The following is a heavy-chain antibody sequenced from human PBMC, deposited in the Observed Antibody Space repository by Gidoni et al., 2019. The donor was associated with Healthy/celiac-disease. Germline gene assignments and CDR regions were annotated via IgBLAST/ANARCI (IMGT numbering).Heavy chain of an antibody. Sequence: EVQLVESGGVVVQPGGSLRLSLAASGFTFDDYTMHWVRQAPGKGLEWVSLISWDGGSTYYADSVKGRFTISRDNSKNSLYLQMNSLRTEDTALYYCAKDIDRSGAFDYWGQGTLVTVSS. V-gene: IGHV3-43*01. D-gene: IGHD2-15*01. CDR1: GFTFDDYT. J-gene: IGHJ4*02. CDR2: ISWDGGST. CDR3: AKDIDRSGAFDY.